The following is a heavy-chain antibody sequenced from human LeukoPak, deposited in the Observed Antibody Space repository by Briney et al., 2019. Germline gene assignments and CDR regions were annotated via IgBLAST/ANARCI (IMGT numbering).Heavy chain of an antibody. V-gene: IGHV1-46*01. CDR2: INPSGGST. CDR3: ARDRRPFWATPPMGYYYYGMDV. Sequence: ASVKVSCKASGYTFTGYYMHWVRQAPGQGLEWMGIINPSGGSTSYAQKFQGRVTMTRDTSTSTVYMELSSLRSEDTAVYYCARDRRPFWATPPMGYYYYGMDVWGQGTTVTVSS. CDR1: GYTFTGYY. J-gene: IGHJ6*02. D-gene: IGHD2-15*01.